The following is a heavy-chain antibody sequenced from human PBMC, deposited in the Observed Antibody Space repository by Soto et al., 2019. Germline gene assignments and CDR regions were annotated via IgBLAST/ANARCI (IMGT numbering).Heavy chain of an antibody. CDR1: GFTFRSSA. D-gene: IGHD3-22*01. V-gene: IGHV3-23*01. CDR2: ISGSGGST. J-gene: IGHJ3*02. CDR3: AKLEAGITMIVVVSRWDDAFDI. Sequence: GSMRLYGAASGFTFRSSAMSWVRKGPGKGLEWVSAISGSGGSTYYADSVKGRFTISRENSKNTLYLQMNSLRAEDTAVYYCAKLEAGITMIVVVSRWDDAFDIWGQGTMVTVSS.